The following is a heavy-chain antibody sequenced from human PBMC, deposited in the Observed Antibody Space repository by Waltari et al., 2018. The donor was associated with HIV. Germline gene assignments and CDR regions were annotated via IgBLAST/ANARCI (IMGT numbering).Heavy chain of an antibody. CDR2: IYSGDST. Sequence: EVQLVESGGGLMQPGGSLRISCAASGFTVSRNDMSWVRQAPGKGLEWVSIIYSGDSTFYADSVKGRFIVSRDKSKNTLFLKMNSLRAEDTAVYYCARDRGFSGYGGMDVWGHGTTVTVSS. CDR1: GFTVSRND. V-gene: IGHV3-53*01. D-gene: IGHD5-12*01. CDR3: ARDRGFSGYGGMDV. J-gene: IGHJ6*02.